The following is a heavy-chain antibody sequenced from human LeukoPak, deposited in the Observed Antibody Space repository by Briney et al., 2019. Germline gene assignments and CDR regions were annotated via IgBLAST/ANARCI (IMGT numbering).Heavy chain of an antibody. D-gene: IGHD3-22*01. J-gene: IGHJ4*02. Sequence: SETLSLTCTVSGDSIDSSTYYWGWIRQPPGKGLEWIGSIYYSGGTYSNRSLKSRVTISIDTSKNQFSLKLSSVTAADTAMYYCARLGFTMILVATTWGQGTLVTVSS. V-gene: IGHV4-39*01. CDR1: GDSIDSSTYY. CDR2: IYYSGGT. CDR3: ARLGFTMILVATT.